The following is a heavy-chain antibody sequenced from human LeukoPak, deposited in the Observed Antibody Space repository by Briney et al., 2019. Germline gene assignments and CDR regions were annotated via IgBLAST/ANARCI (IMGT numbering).Heavy chain of an antibody. J-gene: IGHJ4*02. CDR2: INPSGGST. Sequence: GASVKVSCKASGYTFSSYYMHWVRQAPGQGLEWMGLINPSGGSTNYAQKFQGRVTMTRDTSTSTVYTELSSLRSEDTAVFYCAGAKGNSEIQPFDYWGQGTLVTVSS. D-gene: IGHD5-18*01. CDR3: AGAKGNSEIQPFDY. V-gene: IGHV1-46*01. CDR1: GYTFSSYY.